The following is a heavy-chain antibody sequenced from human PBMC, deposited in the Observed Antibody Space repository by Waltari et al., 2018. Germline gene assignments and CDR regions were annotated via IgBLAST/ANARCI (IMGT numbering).Heavy chain of an antibody. J-gene: IGHJ6*03. D-gene: IGHD6-6*01. V-gene: IGHV1-8*03. CDR1: GYSFTDFD. CDR2: LSPHNGNS. CDR3: ARTTAARRTHYYYMDV. Sequence: QVQLVQSGAEVKKPGASVKVSCRPSGYSFTDFDINWVRQAPGQGLEWMGWLSPHNGNSGYAPQFHGRVAISGDTAITTAYMELSSLTSDDTAVYYCARTTAARRTHYYYMDVWGEGTTVTISS.